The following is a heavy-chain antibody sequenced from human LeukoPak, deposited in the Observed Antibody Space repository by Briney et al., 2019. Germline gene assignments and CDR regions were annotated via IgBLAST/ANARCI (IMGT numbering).Heavy chain of an antibody. CDR2: IYYSGST. CDR3: AATYYYDSSGYSSLDY. CDR1: GGSISSYY. D-gene: IGHD3-22*01. V-gene: IGHV4-59*12. Sequence: SETLSLTCTVSGGSISSYYWSWIRQPPGKGLEWIGYIYYSGSTNYNPSLKSRVTISVDTSKNQFSLKLSSVTAADTAVYYCAATYYYDSSGYSSLDYWGQGTLVTVSS. J-gene: IGHJ4*02.